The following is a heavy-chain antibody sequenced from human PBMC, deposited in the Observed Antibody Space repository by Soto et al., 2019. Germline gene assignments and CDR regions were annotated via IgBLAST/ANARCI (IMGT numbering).Heavy chain of an antibody. D-gene: IGHD3-22*01. CDR3: ARLGGYYQDFGY. Sequence: SETLSLTCNVPGGSLSSYYWSWIRQPPGKGLEWIGYIYYSGSTSYNPSLKSRVTISVDTSKNQSSLKLSSVTAADTAVYYCARLGGYYQDFGYWGQGTLVT. CDR2: IYYSGST. V-gene: IGHV4-59*08. CDR1: GGSLSSYY. J-gene: IGHJ4*02.